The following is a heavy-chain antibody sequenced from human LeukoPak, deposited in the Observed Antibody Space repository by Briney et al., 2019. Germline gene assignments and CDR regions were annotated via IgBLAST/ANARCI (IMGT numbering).Heavy chain of an antibody. J-gene: IGHJ4*02. Sequence: SETLSLTCTVSGGSIRSYYWSWVRQPPGKGLEWIGYIYYRGSTNYNPSLKSRVTMSVDTSKNQFSLKLTSVTAADTAVYYCARYSGSYLSPFDYWGQGMLFTVSS. CDR3: ARYSGSYLSPFDY. CDR2: IYYRGST. D-gene: IGHD1-26*01. CDR1: GGSIRSYY. V-gene: IGHV4-59*08.